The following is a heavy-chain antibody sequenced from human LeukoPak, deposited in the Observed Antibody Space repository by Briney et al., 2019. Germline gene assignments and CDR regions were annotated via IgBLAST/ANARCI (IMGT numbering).Heavy chain of an antibody. CDR2: INWNGGST. CDR3: ARDEDEQWLAEYYFDY. V-gene: IGHV3-20*04. J-gene: IGHJ4*02. CDR1: GFTFSSYW. Sequence: PGGSLRLSCAASGFTFSSYWMSWVRQAPGKGLEWVSGINWNGGSTGYADSVKGRFTISRDNAKNSLYLQMNSLRAEDTAVYYCARDEDEQWLAEYYFDYWGQGTLVTVSS. D-gene: IGHD6-19*01.